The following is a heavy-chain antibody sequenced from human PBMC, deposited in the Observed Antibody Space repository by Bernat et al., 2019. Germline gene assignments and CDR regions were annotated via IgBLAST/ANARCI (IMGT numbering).Heavy chain of an antibody. J-gene: IGHJ6*02. CDR3: ARDRTTMVRGVTYAYYYGMDV. CDR2: IWYDGSNK. V-gene: IGHV3-33*01. Sequence: QVQLVESGGGVVQPGRSLRLSCAASGFTFSSYGMHWVRQAPGKGLEWVAVIWYDGSNKYYADSVKDRFTISRDNSKNTLYLQMNSLRAEDTAVYYCARDRTTMVRGVTYAYYYGMDVWGQGTTVTVSS. CDR1: GFTFSSYG. D-gene: IGHD3-10*01.